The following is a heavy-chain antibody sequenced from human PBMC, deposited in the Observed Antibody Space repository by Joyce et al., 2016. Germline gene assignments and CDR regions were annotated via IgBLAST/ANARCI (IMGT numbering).Heavy chain of an antibody. CDR3: ARVCIGSGSCADY. CDR1: GGSMYNYY. J-gene: IGHJ4*02. CDR2: VHYTGSA. V-gene: IGHV4-59*01. D-gene: IGHD2-2*01. Sequence: QVQLQESGPGLVKASETLSLTCTVSGGSMYNYYWSWVRQPPGKGLEWVGYVHYTGSATYNPSLKSRLAISVDLSKNHFSLKMTSVTAADTAVYYCARVCIGSGSCADYWGQGILVTVSS.